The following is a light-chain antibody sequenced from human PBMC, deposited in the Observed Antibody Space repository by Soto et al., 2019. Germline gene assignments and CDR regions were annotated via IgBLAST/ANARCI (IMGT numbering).Light chain of an antibody. CDR1: KLGDKY. CDR3: QAWDSSTHVV. CDR2: QDN. Sequence: SYELTQPPSVSVSPGQTASITCSGDKLGDKYACWYQQKPGQSPVLVMYQDNKRPSGIPERFSGSNSGNTATLTISGTQAMDEADYYCQAWDSSTHVVFGGGTQLTVL. J-gene: IGLJ2*01. V-gene: IGLV3-1*01.